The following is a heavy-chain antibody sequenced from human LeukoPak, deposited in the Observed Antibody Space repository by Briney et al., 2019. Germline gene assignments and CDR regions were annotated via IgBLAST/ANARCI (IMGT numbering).Heavy chain of an antibody. CDR3: ARGVLGAFDI. CDR1: GFTFSSHD. V-gene: IGHV3-13*01. D-gene: IGHD6-6*01. J-gene: IGHJ3*02. CDR2: SGTAGDT. Sequence: QPGGSLGLPFAASGFTFSSHDMPWVRQATGKGLEWVSASGTAGDTYSPGSVKGRFTISRENAKNSLYLQMNSLRAGDTAVYYCARGVLGAFDIWGQGTMVAVSS.